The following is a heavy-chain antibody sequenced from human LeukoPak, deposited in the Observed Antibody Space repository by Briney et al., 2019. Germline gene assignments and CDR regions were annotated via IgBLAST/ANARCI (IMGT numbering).Heavy chain of an antibody. CDR3: ARLTPVVVRGVMGLYYYYYMDV. CDR1: GGSFSGYY. D-gene: IGHD3-10*01. CDR2: INHSGST. V-gene: IGHV4-34*01. Sequence: SETLSLTCAVYGGSFSGYYWSWIRQPPGKGLEWIGEINHSGSTNYNPSLKSRVTISVDTSKNQFSLKLSSVTAADTAVYYCARLTPVVVRGVMGLYYYYYMDVWGKGTTVTISS. J-gene: IGHJ6*03.